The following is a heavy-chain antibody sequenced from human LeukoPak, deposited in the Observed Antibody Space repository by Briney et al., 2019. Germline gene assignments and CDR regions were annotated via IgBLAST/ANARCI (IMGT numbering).Heavy chain of an antibody. CDR3: ARADGYNPIYYYYGMDV. D-gene: IGHD5-24*01. CDR1: GFTFSSYW. V-gene: IGHV3-7*03. Sequence: GGSLRLSCAASGFTFSSYWMSWVRQAPGKGLEWVANIKQDGSEKYYVDSVKCRFTISRDNAKNSLYLQMNSLRAEDTAVYYCARADGYNPIYYYYGMDVWGQGTTVTVSS. J-gene: IGHJ6*02. CDR2: IKQDGSEK.